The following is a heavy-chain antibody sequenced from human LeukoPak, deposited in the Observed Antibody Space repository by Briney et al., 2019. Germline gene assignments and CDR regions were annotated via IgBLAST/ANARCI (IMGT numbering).Heavy chain of an antibody. D-gene: IGHD4-23*01. CDR1: GFTFSSYS. CDR3: ARHDYGGNSGDY. CDR2: IGTSTSVI. V-gene: IGHV3-48*02. Sequence: PGGSLRLSCAASGFTFSSYSMNWVRQAPGKGREWVSYIGTSTSVIYYADSVKGRFTISRDNAKNSLFLQMNSLKDEDTAVYYCARHDYGGNSGDYWGQGALVTVSS. J-gene: IGHJ4*02.